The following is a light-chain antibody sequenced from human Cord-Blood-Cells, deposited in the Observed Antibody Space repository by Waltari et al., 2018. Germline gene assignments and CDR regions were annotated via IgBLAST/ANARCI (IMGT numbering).Light chain of an antibody. CDR2: EVS. V-gene: IGLV2-14*01. CDR1: SSDVGVYNY. Sequence: QSALTQPASVSGSPGQSITISCTGTSSDVGVYNYVSWYQQHPGKAPKLMIYEVSNRPSGVSNRFSGSKAGNTASLTISGLQAEEEADYYCSSYTSRSTVFGGGTKLTV. J-gene: IGLJ3*02. CDR3: SSYTSRSTV.